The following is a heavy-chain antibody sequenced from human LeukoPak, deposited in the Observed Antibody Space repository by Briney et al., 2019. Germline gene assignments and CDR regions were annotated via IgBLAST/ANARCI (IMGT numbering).Heavy chain of an antibody. V-gene: IGHV4-59*08. CDR1: GGSISSYY. J-gene: IGHJ1*01. Sequence: SETLSLTCTVSGGSISSYYWSWIRQPSGKGLECIGYISYSGCTNYNPSLKSRVTISVDTSKNQFSLKLSSVTAADTAAYYCARHVGYYYGSGSYYPGGLFQHWGQGTLVTVSS. D-gene: IGHD3-10*01. CDR3: ARHVGYYYGSGSYYPGGLFQH. CDR2: ISYSGCT.